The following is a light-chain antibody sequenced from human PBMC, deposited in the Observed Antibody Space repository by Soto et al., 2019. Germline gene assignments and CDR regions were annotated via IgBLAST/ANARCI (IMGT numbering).Light chain of an antibody. CDR1: QSVSSSY. CDR2: GAS. J-gene: IGKJ1*01. CDR3: QQYGGSPRT. V-gene: IGKV3-20*01. Sequence: EIVLTQSPGTLSLSPGERATLSCRASQSVSSSYLAWYQQKPGQAPRLLIYGASSRATGIPDRFSGSGSGTDFTLIISRLEPDVFGVYYCQQYGGSPRTFGPGTRVDSK.